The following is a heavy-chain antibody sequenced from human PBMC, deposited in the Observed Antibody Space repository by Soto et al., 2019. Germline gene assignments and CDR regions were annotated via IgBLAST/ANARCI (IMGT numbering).Heavy chain of an antibody. D-gene: IGHD1-1*01. V-gene: IGHV1-18*01. CDR2: ISAYNGNT. J-gene: IGHJ5*02. Sequence: QIQLVQSGAEVKKPGASVKVSCKASGYTFTSYGISWVRQASGQGLEWMGWISAYNGNTKYAQKLPGRVTMTADTSTSTGYMELRSLRSDDTAVYYCARDEAYKWNDGGWFDPCGQGTLVTVSS. CDR1: GYTFTSYG. CDR3: ARDEAYKWNDGGWFDP.